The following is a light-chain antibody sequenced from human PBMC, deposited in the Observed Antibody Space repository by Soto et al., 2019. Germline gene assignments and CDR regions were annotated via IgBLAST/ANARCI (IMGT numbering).Light chain of an antibody. CDR1: QSLLHSNGYKY. J-gene: IGKJ4*01. V-gene: IGKV2-28*01. Sequence: DIVLTQSPLSLPVTPGEPASISCRSSQSLLHSNGYKYLEWFLQKPVQSPQLLVYLGSHRASGVPDRFRGSGSGTDFTLKISRVEAEDVGVYYCMQTLQTPTFGGGTKVEIK. CDR3: MQTLQTPT. CDR2: LGS.